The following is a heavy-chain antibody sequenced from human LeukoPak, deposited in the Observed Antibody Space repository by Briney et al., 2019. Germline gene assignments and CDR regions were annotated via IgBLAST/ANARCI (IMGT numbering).Heavy chain of an antibody. CDR3: AKPYYGSGSYYGFNYYAFDY. Sequence: GGSLRLSCAASGFTFSSYAMSWVRQAPGKGLEWVSIISGSGGSANHADSVKGRFIISRDNSKNTLYLQMNSLRAEDTAVYYCAKPYYGSGSYYGFNYYAFDYWGQGTLVTVSS. V-gene: IGHV3-23*01. D-gene: IGHD3-10*01. CDR2: ISGSGGSA. J-gene: IGHJ4*02. CDR1: GFTFSSYA.